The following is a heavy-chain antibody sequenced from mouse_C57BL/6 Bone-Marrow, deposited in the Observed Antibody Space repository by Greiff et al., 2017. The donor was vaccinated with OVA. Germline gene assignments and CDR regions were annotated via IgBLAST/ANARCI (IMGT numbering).Heavy chain of an antibody. J-gene: IGHJ4*01. CDR2: ISSGGDYI. CDR3: TRLLDAMDY. V-gene: IGHV5-9-1*02. CDR1: GFTFSSYA. Sequence: EVKLMESGAGLVKPGGSLKLSCAASGFTFSSYAMSWVRQTPEKRLEWVAYISSGGDYIYYADTVKGRFTNARDNARNTLYLPMSSLKSEDTAMYYCTRLLDAMDYWGQGTSVTVSS. D-gene: IGHD2-1*01.